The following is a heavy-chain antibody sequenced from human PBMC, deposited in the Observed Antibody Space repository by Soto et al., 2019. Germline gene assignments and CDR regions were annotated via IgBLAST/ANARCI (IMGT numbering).Heavy chain of an antibody. J-gene: IGHJ6*02. Sequence: QVQLQESGPGLVKPSETLSLSCTVSGGSINSYYWSWIRQSPGKRMEWIGYVHHSWGSSYNPSLQSRVARSLDTPNSKFSLKVPSVTATDTAVYYCARQGFGPLHGLVDVWGQGTTVTVSS. V-gene: IGHV4-59*08. CDR3: ARQGFGPLHGLVDV. CDR1: GGSINSYY. D-gene: IGHD3-10*01. CDR2: VHHSWGS.